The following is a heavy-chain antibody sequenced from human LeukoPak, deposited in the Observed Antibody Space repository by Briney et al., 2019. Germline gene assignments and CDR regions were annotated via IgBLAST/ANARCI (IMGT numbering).Heavy chain of an antibody. CDR3: AREDYNWNDYYYYGMDV. J-gene: IGHJ6*02. Sequence: GGSLRLSCEASGFTSENYVMSWVRQAPGKGLEWVSTINWNGGSTGYADSVKGRFTISRDNAKNSLFLQMNSLRAEDTAFYYCAREDYNWNDYYYYGMDVWGQGTTVTVSS. CDR1: GFTSENYV. CDR2: INWNGGST. D-gene: IGHD1-20*01. V-gene: IGHV3-20*04.